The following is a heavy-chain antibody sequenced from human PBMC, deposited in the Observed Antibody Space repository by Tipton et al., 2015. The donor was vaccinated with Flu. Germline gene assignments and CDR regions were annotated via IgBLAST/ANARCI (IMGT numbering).Heavy chain of an antibody. CDR3: ARRDYSNYVSEPKNWFDS. CDR1: TYSMRSGSY. CDR2: VHQTGTS. V-gene: IGHV4-38-2*01. J-gene: IGHJ5*01. D-gene: IGHD4-11*01. Sequence: TLSLTCDVSTYSMRSGSYWGWIRQPPGKGLEWIGNVHQTGTSYYNPSLRSRVIITVDRRKNHFSLRLTSVTAADTAVYFCARRDYSNYVSEPKNWFDSWGQGTLVTVSS.